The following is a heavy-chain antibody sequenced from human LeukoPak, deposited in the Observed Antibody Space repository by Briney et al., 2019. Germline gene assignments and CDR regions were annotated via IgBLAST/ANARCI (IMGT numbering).Heavy chain of an antibody. CDR3: ARVGSNYVGWFDP. CDR1: GGSISSSSYY. V-gene: IGHV4-61*02. J-gene: IGHJ5*02. CDR2: IYTSGST. D-gene: IGHD4-11*01. Sequence: PSETLSLTCTVSGGSISSSSYYWSWIRQPAGKGLEWIGRIYTSGSTNYNPSLKSRVTMSVDTSKNQFSLKLSSVTAADTAVYYCARVGSNYVGWFDPWGQGTLVTVSS.